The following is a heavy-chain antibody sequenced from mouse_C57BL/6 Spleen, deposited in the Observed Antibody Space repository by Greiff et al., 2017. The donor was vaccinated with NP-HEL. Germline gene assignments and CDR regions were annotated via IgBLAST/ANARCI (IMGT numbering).Heavy chain of an antibody. J-gene: IGHJ3*01. Sequence: QVHVKQSGAELVRPGASVTLSCKASGYTFTDYEMHWVKQTPVHGLEWIGAIDPETGGTAYNQKFKGKAILTADKSSRTAYMELRSLTSEDSAVYYCTPLRFAYWGQGTLVTVSA. CDR2: IDPETGGT. D-gene: IGHD6-1*01. V-gene: IGHV1-15*01. CDR1: GYTFTDYE. CDR3: TPLRFAY.